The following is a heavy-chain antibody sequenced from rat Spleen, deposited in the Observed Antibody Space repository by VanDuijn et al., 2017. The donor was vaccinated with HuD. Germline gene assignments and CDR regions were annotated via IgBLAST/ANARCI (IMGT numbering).Heavy chain of an antibody. D-gene: IGHD1-11*01. J-gene: IGHJ2*01. CDR3: ARLSELRDFFDY. Sequence: EVQLVESGGGLVQPGRSMKLSCVVSGFTFSNYYMAWVRQAPTKGLEWVASITTGGGNTYYRDSVKGRFTISRDNAKNTQYLQMDSLRSEDTATYYCARLSELRDFFDYWGQGVMVTVSS. V-gene: IGHV5-25*01. CDR1: GFTFSNYY. CDR2: ITTGGGNT.